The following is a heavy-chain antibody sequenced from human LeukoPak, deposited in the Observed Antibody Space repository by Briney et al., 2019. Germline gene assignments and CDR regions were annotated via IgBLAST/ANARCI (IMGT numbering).Heavy chain of an antibody. D-gene: IGHD3-10*01. V-gene: IGHV1-2*02. CDR1: GYTFTSYY. CDR2: INPNSGGT. Sequence: ASVKVSCKASGYTFTSYYMHWVRQAPGQGLEWMGWINPNSGGTNYAQKFQGRVAMTRDTSISTAYMELSRLRSDDTAVYYCARAGGELLWFGESIHNWFDPWGQGTLVTVSS. CDR3: ARAGGELLWFGESIHNWFDP. J-gene: IGHJ5*02.